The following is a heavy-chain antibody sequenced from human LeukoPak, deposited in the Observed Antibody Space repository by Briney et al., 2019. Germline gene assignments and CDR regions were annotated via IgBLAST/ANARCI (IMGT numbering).Heavy chain of an antibody. V-gene: IGHV4-39*02. D-gene: IGHD3-9*01. CDR1: GGSITGISYY. CDR2: IYYSGST. CDR3: TRGSYDVLTGRSTLGEY. Sequence: SSETLSLTCTISGGSITGISYYWGWIRQSPGKGLEWIGNIYYSGSTYYNSSLKSRVTISIDTSKNHFSLRLTSVTASDTAVYFCTRGSYDVLTGRSTLGEYWGQGTLVAVSS. J-gene: IGHJ4*02.